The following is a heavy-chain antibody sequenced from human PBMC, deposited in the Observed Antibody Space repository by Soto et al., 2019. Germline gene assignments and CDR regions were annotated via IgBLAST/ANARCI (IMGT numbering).Heavy chain of an antibody. CDR1: GDIFSGYS. CDR3: AIDLGSGYDQGDY. J-gene: IGHJ4*02. CDR2: IIPIFGTT. Sequence: QVQLVQSGAEVKKPGSSVKVSCKTSGDIFSGYSISWVRQAPGQGLEWMGGIIPIFGTTNYAQRFHGRVTITADKSTSTVYMELYSLKSEDTAVYYCAIDLGSGYDQGDYWGQGTLVTVSS. V-gene: IGHV1-69*14. D-gene: IGHD5-12*01.